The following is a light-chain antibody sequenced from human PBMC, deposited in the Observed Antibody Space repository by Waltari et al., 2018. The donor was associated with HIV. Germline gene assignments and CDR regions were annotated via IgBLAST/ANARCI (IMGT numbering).Light chain of an antibody. CDR1: QDIRNF. Sequence: DIQMTQSPSSLSASIGARVTITCQASQDIRNFLNWYQQKPGKAPELLIHDASNLETGVPSRFSGSGSGTHFTLTISGLQPEDIATYFCQHYDGLPITFGPGTKLEVK. V-gene: IGKV1-33*01. J-gene: IGKJ3*01. CDR2: DAS. CDR3: QHYDGLPIT.